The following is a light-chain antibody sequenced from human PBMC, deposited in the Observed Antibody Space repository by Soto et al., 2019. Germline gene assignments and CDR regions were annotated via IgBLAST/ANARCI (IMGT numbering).Light chain of an antibody. CDR1: SSDVGGYNY. V-gene: IGLV2-14*01. CDR2: EVS. CDR3: TSYTSSSTYV. Sequence: QSALTQPASVSGSPGQSITISCTGTSSDVGGYNYVSWYQQHPGKAPKRMIYEVSNRPSGVSNRFSGSKFGNTASLTISGLQAEDEADYYCTSYTSSSTYVFGPGTKLSVL. J-gene: IGLJ1*01.